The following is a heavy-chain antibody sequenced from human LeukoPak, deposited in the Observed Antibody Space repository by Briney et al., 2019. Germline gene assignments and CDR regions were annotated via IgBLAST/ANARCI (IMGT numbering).Heavy chain of an antibody. J-gene: IGHJ4*02. V-gene: IGHV4-38-2*02. D-gene: IGHD1-26*01. CDR1: GYSISSGYY. CDR3: ARTKWEPLYYSDY. CDR2: IYHSGST. Sequence: SETLSLTCTVSGYSISSGYYWGWIRQPPGKGLEWIGSIYHSGSTYYNPSLKSRVTISVDTSKNQFSLKLSSVTAADTAVYYCARTKWEPLYYSDYWGQGTLVTVSS.